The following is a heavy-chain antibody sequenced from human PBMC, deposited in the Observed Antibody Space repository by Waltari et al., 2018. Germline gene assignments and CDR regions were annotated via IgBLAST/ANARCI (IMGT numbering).Heavy chain of an antibody. Sequence: QVQLQESGPGLVKPSGTLSVTFAVSGDSISGTYWWSWVRPPPGKGLEWIGQIHGSGRSNYNPSLESRVTVSIDTSNNHFSLKVTSATAADTAVYYCARDRGRGLYLDSWGQGTLVTVSP. CDR3: ARDRGRGLYLDS. J-gene: IGHJ4*02. V-gene: IGHV4-4*02. CDR2: IHGSGRS. D-gene: IGHD2-15*01. CDR1: GDSISGTYW.